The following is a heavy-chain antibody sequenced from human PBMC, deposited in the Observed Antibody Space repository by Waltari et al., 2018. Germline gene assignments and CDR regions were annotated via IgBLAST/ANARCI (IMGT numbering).Heavy chain of an antibody. V-gene: IGHV4-38-2*01. Sequence: QVQLQESGPGLLKPSETLSLTCAVSGYSISSTYCWGWIRQSPGKGLEWIGTIYHSGSPYYNPSLRSRVTISVDTSKNHFSLKLSSVTAADTAVYYCARTSGGDLYNWFDPWGQGTLVTVSS. CDR1: GYSISSTYC. J-gene: IGHJ5*02. CDR3: ARTSGGDLYNWFDP. D-gene: IGHD2-21*02. CDR2: IYHSGSP.